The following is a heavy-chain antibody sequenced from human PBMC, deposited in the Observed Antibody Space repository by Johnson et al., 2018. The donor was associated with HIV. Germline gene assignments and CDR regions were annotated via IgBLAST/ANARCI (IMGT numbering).Heavy chain of an antibody. CDR3: AKGRAQHLDGGAFDI. Sequence: VQLVESGGGLVQPGGSLRLSCAASGFTFSSYWMSWVRQAPGKGLEWVANIKQDGSEKYYVDSVKGRFTISRDNAKNSLYLQLNSLRAEDTAVYYCAKGRAQHLDGGAFDIWGQGTMVTDSS. CDR1: GFTFSSYW. J-gene: IGHJ3*02. V-gene: IGHV3-7*01. D-gene: IGHD6-13*01. CDR2: IKQDGSEK.